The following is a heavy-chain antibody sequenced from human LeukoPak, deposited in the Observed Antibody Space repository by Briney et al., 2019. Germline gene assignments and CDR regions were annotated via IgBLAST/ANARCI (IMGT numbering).Heavy chain of an antibody. D-gene: IGHD1-14*01. CDR1: GGSISSYY. CDR3: ARGRTAQPGYNWFDP. Sequence: SETLSLTCTVSGGSISSYYWSWIRQPAGKGLEWIGRIYTSGSTNYNPSLKSRVTISVDTSKNQFSLKLSSVTAADTAVYYCARGRTAQPGYNWFDPWGQGTLVTVSS. CDR2: IYTSGST. V-gene: IGHV4-4*07. J-gene: IGHJ5*02.